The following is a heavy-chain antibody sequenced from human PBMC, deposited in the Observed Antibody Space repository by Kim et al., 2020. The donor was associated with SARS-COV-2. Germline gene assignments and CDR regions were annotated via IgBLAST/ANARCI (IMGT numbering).Heavy chain of an antibody. CDR2: INSSGGST. CDR3: ARDVSNRGDY. J-gene: IGHJ4*02. V-gene: IGHV1-46*01. Sequence: ASVKVSCKASGYTFTSYYMHWVRQAPGQGLEWMGIINSSGGSTTYAQKFQGRVTMTKDTSTSTVYMELSSLKSEDTAVYYCARDVSNRGDYWGQGTRVTV. CDR1: GYTFTSYY.